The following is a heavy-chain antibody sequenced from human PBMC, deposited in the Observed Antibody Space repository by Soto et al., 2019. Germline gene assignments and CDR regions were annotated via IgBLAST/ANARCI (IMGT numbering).Heavy chain of an antibody. CDR2: IYHSGST. Sequence: QVHLQESGPGLVNPSGTLTLTCAVSGGSISSSHWWGWVRQAPGKGLEWIGEIYHSGSTNYNPSLKDRITMSVDKSKNQFSVNLSSVTAADTAVYYCVRDADETAIVPAPWLVWGRGTMVTVSS. D-gene: IGHD2-21*02. CDR1: GGSISSSHW. CDR3: VRDADETAIVPAPWLV. V-gene: IGHV4-4*02. J-gene: IGHJ6*02.